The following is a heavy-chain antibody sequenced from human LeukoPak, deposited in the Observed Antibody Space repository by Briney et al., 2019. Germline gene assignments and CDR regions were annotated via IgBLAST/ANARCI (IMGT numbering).Heavy chain of an antibody. CDR1: GGSISSYY. CDR2: IYTSGST. V-gene: IGHV4-4*09. CDR3: ARRPRIAALGDAFDI. Sequence: SETLSLTCTVSGGSISSYYWSWIRQPPGKGLEWIGYIYTSGSTNYNPSLKSRVTISVDTSKNQFSLKLSSVTAADTAVYYCARRPRIAALGDAFDIWGQGTMVTVSS. J-gene: IGHJ3*02. D-gene: IGHD6-6*01.